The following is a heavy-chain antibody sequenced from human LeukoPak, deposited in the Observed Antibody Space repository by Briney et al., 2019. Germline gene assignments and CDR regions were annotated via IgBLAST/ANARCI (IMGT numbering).Heavy chain of an antibody. CDR1: GLTFSAYW. CDR2: IKQDGSEK. V-gene: IGHV3-7*01. D-gene: IGHD6-13*01. J-gene: IGHJ4*02. CDR3: ARGGSSWLY. Sequence: GGSLRLSCAASGLTFSAYWMSWVRQAPGKGLEWVANIKQDGSEKYYVDSVKGRFTISRDNPKSSLYLQMNSLRAEDTAVYYCARGGSSWLYWGQGTLVTVSS.